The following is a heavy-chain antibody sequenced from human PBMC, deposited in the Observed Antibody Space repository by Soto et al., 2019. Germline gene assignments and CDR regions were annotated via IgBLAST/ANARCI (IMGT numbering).Heavy chain of an antibody. CDR1: GGTVSSYS. V-gene: IGHV1-69*13. D-gene: IGHD3-9*01. CDR3: ATRYFDWLSHSDYYGMDV. Sequence: SVKVSCKASGGTVSSYSISWVRQAPGQGLEWMGGIIPIFGTANYAQKFQGRVTITADESTSTAYMELSSLRSEDTAVYYCATRYFDWLSHSDYYGMDVWGQGTTVTVSS. J-gene: IGHJ6*02. CDR2: IIPIFGTA.